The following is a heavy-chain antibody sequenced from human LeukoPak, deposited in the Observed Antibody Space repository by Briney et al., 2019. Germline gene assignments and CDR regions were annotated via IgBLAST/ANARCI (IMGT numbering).Heavy chain of an antibody. CDR3: ARENGGYRYPDY. Sequence: GGSLRLSCAASGFTFCIDSMNWVCQAPGKGLEWVSYIISSSSTIYYAQSVKGRFPISRDNAKNSLYLQMNSLRAECTAVCYCARENGGYRYPDYGGQGTLVTVSS. D-gene: IGHD5-18*01. V-gene: IGHV3-48*01. CDR2: IISSSSTI. J-gene: IGHJ4*02. CDR1: GFTFCIDS.